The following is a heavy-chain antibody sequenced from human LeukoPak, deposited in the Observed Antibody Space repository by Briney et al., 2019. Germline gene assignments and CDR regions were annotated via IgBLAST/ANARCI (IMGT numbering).Heavy chain of an antibody. Sequence: GGSLRLSCAASGFTFSSYSMNWVRQAPGKGLEWVSSISSSSSYIYYADSVKGRFTISRDNAKNSLYLQMNSLRAEDTAVYYCARGDKEYSGSYWGQMDYWGQGTLVTVSS. V-gene: IGHV3-21*01. J-gene: IGHJ4*02. CDR1: GFTFSSYS. CDR2: ISSSSSYI. CDR3: ARGDKEYSGSYWGQMDY. D-gene: IGHD1-26*01.